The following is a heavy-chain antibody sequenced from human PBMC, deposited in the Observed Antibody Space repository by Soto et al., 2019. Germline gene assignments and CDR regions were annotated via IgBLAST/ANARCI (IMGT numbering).Heavy chain of an antibody. CDR1: GSTFRPYL. V-gene: IGHV3-23*01. CDR2: ISGTDGTT. CDR3: AKPKLGFQAFDL. D-gene: IGHD7-27*01. J-gene: IGHJ3*01. Sequence: RGSLRLSCETSGSTFRPYLMTWVRQALGKGLEWVSSISGTDGTTYYADSVEGRFTISRDNSKNSLYLQMNSLTVNDTAVYYCAKPKLGFQAFDLWGQRTVVTVS.